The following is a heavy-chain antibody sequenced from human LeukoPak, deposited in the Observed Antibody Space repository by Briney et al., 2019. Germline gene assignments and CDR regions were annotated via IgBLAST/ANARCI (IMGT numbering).Heavy chain of an antibody. CDR3: AKDVLGPYDYSFYYFDY. D-gene: IGHD4-4*01. J-gene: IGHJ4*02. CDR1: GFTFDDYA. Sequence: PGGSLRLSCAASGFTFDDYAMHWVRQAPGKGLEWVSGISWNSGSIGYADSVKGRFTISRDNAKNSLYLQMNSLRAEDTALYYCAKDVLGPYDYSFYYFDYWGQGTLATVSS. V-gene: IGHV3-9*01. CDR2: ISWNSGSI.